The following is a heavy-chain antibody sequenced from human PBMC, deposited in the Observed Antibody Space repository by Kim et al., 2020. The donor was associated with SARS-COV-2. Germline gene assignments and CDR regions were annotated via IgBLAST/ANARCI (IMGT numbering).Heavy chain of an antibody. Sequence: GGSLRLSCAASGFTFSNAWMSWVRQAPGKGLEWVGRIKSKTDGGTTDYAAPVKGRFTISRDDSKNTLYLQMNSLKTEDTAVYYCTTRKYYDILTGYLEIDYWGQGTLVTVSS. J-gene: IGHJ4*02. CDR3: TTRKYYDILTGYLEIDY. V-gene: IGHV3-15*01. CDR2: IKSKTDGGTT. D-gene: IGHD3-9*01. CDR1: GFTFSNAW.